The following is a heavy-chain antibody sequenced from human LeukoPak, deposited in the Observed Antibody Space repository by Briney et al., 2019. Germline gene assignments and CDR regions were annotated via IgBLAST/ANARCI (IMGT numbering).Heavy chain of an antibody. D-gene: IGHD4-17*01. CDR2: IDYSGTT. Sequence: SETLSLTCTVSGDSITSRDYYWGWIRQPPGKGLEWIGSIDYSGTTYYNSSLKSRVTISVDTSKNQFSLKLSSVTAADTAVYYCARVPTVTFFDYWGQGTLVTVSS. J-gene: IGHJ4*02. CDR3: ARVPTVTFFDY. V-gene: IGHV4-39*01. CDR1: GDSITSRDYY.